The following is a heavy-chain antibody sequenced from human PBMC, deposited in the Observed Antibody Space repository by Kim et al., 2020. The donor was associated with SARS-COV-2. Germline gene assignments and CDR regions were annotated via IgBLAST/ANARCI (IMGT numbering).Heavy chain of an antibody. D-gene: IGHD2-2*01. CDR3: ARQGCSSTSCWYFQH. CDR2: IYYSGST. J-gene: IGHJ1*01. CDR1: GGTISSYY. Sequence: SETLSLTCTVSGGTISSYYWSWIRQPPGKGLEWIGYIYYSGSTNYNHSRKSRVTISVDMTKNQFSLKLRSVTAADTAVYYCARQGCSSTSCWYFQHWGQG. V-gene: IGHV4-59*08.